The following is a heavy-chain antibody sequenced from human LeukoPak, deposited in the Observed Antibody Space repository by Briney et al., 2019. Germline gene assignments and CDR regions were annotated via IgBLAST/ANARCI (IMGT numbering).Heavy chain of an antibody. V-gene: IGHV3-13*01. D-gene: IGHD3-10*01. CDR3: ARGIIVVRGVLKAFDY. Sequence: GGFLRLSCEVSGLTFSTNDMHWVRQATGKGLEWVSGIGTAGDTYYSDSVKGRFTISRENARNSLYLQMNSLRAGDTAVYYCARGIIVVRGVLKAFDYWGQGTLVTVSS. CDR1: GLTFSTND. CDR2: IGTAGDT. J-gene: IGHJ4*02.